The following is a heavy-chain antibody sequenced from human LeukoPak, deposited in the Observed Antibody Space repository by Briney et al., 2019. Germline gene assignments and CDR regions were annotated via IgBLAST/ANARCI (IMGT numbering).Heavy chain of an antibody. Sequence: SETLSLTCTVSGGSISSYYWSWIRQPPGKGLEWIGYIYYSGSTNYNPSLKSRVTISVDTSKNQFSLKLSSVTAADTAVYYCARVAQEDIVVEYYFDYWGQGTLVTVSS. D-gene: IGHD2-2*01. CDR2: IYYSGST. V-gene: IGHV4-59*01. CDR3: ARVAQEDIVVEYYFDY. CDR1: GGSISSYY. J-gene: IGHJ4*02.